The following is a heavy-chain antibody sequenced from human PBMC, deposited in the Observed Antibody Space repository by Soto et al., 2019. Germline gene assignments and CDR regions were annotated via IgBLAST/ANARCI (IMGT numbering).Heavy chain of an antibody. D-gene: IGHD5-18*01. CDR3: ARGSPAASYYWFDP. V-gene: IGHV2-26*01. CDR2: IFSKDEK. CDR1: GFSLSNARMG. J-gene: IGHJ5*02. Sequence: QVTLKESGPVLVKPTETLTLTCTVSGFSLSNARMGVSWIRQPPGKALEWLAHIFSKDEKSYSPFLKRRHTTXKXTXXSQVVLSKTSMDPVDAATDCSARGSPAASYYWFDPWGQGTLVTVSS.